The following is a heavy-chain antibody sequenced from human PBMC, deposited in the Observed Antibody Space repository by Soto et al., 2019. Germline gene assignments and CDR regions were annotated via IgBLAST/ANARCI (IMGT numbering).Heavy chain of an antibody. CDR2: ISYDGSNK. Sequence: QVQLVESGGGVVQPGRSLRLSCAASGFTFSSYAMHWVRQAPGKGLEWVAVISYDGSNKYYADSVKGRFTISRDNSKNTLYLQMNSLRAEDTAVYYCAREYYIWGGVSPVPLYYYYGMDVWGQGTTVTVSS. CDR3: AREYYIWGGVSPVPLYYYYGMDV. CDR1: GFTFSSYA. V-gene: IGHV3-30-3*01. J-gene: IGHJ6*02. D-gene: IGHD2-15*01.